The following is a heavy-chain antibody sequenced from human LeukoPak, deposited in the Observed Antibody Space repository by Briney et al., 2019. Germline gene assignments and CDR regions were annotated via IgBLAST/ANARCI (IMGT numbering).Heavy chain of an antibody. V-gene: IGHV3-30*02. D-gene: IGHD4-17*01. J-gene: IGHJ4*02. CDR1: GFTFSSYG. CDR3: ATKPLYGDDY. CDR2: IRHDGSNK. Sequence: GGSLRLSCAASGFTFSSYGMHWVRQAPGKGLEWVAFIRHDGSNKYYADSVKGRFTISRDNSKNTLYLQMNSLRAEDTAVYYCATKPLYGDDYWGQGTLVTVSS.